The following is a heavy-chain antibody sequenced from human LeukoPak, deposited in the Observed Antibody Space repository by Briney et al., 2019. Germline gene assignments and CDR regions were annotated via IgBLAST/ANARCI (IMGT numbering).Heavy chain of an antibody. Sequence: NPGGSLRLSCAASGFTFSSYSMNWVRQAPGKGLEWVSSISSSSSYIYYADSVKGRFTISRDNDKNTVYLQMNSLRAEDTAVYYCAKETRGSYSDYWGQGTLVTVSS. CDR3: AKETRGSYSDY. CDR2: ISSSSSYI. J-gene: IGHJ4*02. CDR1: GFTFSSYS. V-gene: IGHV3-21*01. D-gene: IGHD1-26*01.